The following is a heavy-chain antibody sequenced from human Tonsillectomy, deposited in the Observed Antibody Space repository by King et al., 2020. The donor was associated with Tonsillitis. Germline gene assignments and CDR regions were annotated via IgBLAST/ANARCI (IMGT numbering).Heavy chain of an antibody. Sequence: QVQLQESGPGLVKPSETLSLTCTVSGGSISSYYWSWIRQPPGKGLEWIGYIYYSGSTNYNPSLKSRVTISVDTSKNQFSLKLSSVTAADTAVYYCARVSPVFPYYYMDVWGKGTTVTVSS. CDR1: GGSISSYY. V-gene: IGHV4-59*01. CDR3: ARVSPVFPYYYMDV. CDR2: IYYSGST. J-gene: IGHJ6*03. D-gene: IGHD2-21*01.